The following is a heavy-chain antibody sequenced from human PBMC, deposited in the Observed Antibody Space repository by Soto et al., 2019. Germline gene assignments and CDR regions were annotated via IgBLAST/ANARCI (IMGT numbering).Heavy chain of an antibody. Sequence: QVQLVQSGAEVKKPGASVKVSCKASGYTFTSYYMHWVRQAPGQGLEWMGIINPSGGSTSYAQKFQGRVTMTRDTSTSTVYMELSSLRSEDTAVYYCARTTPLYSSRWYDPFSYWGQGTLVTVSS. CDR2: INPSGGST. J-gene: IGHJ4*02. V-gene: IGHV1-46*01. CDR1: GYTFTSYY. CDR3: ARTTPLYSSRWYDPFSY. D-gene: IGHD6-13*01.